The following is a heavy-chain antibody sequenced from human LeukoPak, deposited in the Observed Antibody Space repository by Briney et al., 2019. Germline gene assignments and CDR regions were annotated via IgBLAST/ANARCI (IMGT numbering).Heavy chain of an antibody. CDR1: GYTVTSYG. V-gene: IGHV1-18*01. J-gene: IGHJ6*03. CDR2: SSAYNGNT. CDR3: PRDLPLVTTESSNYYYMNV. D-gene: IGHD4-17*01. Sequence: GASVKVSCKASGYTVTSYGISWVRQAPGQGLEWMGWSSAYNGNTNYAQKLQGRVTMTTDTSSSTAYMKLRSRRSAATPVYYCPRDLPLVTTESSNYYYMNVGAKGPT.